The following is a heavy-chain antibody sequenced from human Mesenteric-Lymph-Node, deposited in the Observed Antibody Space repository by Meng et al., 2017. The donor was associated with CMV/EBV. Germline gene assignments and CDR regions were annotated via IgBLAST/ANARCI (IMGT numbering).Heavy chain of an antibody. CDR1: GFTFSSYG. Sequence: GESLKISCAASGFTFSSYGMSWVRQAPGKGLEWVSTIRESGGSTYYADSVKGRFTISRDNSKNTLYLQMNSLRAEDTAVYYCAKGGSITIFGVVIRAYYFDYWGQGTLVTVSS. CDR3: AKGGSITIFGVVIRAYYFDY. CDR2: IRESGGST. D-gene: IGHD3-3*01. J-gene: IGHJ4*02. V-gene: IGHV3-23*01.